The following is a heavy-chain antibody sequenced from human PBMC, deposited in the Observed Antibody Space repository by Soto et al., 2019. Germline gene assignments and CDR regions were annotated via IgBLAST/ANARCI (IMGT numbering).Heavy chain of an antibody. CDR1: GGSISSYY. Sequence: PSETLSLTCTVSGGSISSYYWSWIRQPPGKGLEWIGYIYYSGSTNYNPSLKSRVTISVDTSKNQFSLKLSSVAAADTAVYYCARGHDRWYSYGPYAFDIWGQGTMVTVSS. J-gene: IGHJ3*02. V-gene: IGHV4-59*01. CDR2: IYYSGST. D-gene: IGHD5-18*01. CDR3: ARGHDRWYSYGPYAFDI.